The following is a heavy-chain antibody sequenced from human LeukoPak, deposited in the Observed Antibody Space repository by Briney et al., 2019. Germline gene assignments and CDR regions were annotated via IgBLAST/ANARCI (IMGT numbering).Heavy chain of an antibody. J-gene: IGHJ4*02. CDR3: AKSWSRGSYSQYFDY. V-gene: IGHV3-9*01. CDR2: ISWNSGSI. D-gene: IGHD1-26*01. CDR1: GFTFDDYA. Sequence: GGSLRLSCAASGFTFDDYAMHWVRQAPGKGLEWVSGISWNSGSIGYADSVKGRFTISRDNAKNSLYLQMNSLRAEDTALYYCAKSWSRGSYSQYFDYWGQGTLVTVSS.